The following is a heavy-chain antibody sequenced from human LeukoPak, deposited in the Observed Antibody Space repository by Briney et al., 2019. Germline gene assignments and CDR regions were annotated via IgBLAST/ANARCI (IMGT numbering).Heavy chain of an antibody. Sequence: GESLKISCKGSGFTFSSYSMNWVRQAPGKGLEWVSSISSSSSYIYYADSVMGRFTISRDNAKNSLYLQMNSLRAEDTAVYYCALGYCSSTSCYGSFDIWGQGTMVTVSS. CDR2: ISSSSSYI. D-gene: IGHD2-2*01. CDR1: GFTFSSYS. J-gene: IGHJ3*02. CDR3: ALGYCSSTSCYGSFDI. V-gene: IGHV3-21*01.